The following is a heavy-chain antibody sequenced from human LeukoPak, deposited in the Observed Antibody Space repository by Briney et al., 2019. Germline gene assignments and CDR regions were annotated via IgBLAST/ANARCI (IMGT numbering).Heavy chain of an antibody. CDR1: GFTFSSYS. J-gene: IGHJ5*02. CDR2: ISSSSSYI. Sequence: GGSLRLSCAASGFTFSSYSMNWVRQAPGKGLEWVSSISSSSSYIYYADSVKGRFTISRDNAKNSLYLQMYSLRAEDTAVYYCARDLFRRANPRLNNWFDPWGQGTLVTVSS. V-gene: IGHV3-21*01. CDR3: ARDLFRRANPRLNNWFDP. D-gene: IGHD2-21*01.